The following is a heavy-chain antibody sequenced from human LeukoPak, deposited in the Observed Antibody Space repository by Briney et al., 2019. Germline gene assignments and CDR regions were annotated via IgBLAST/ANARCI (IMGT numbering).Heavy chain of an antibody. CDR1: SYNFTSYG. Sequence: GASVKVSCKASSYNFTSYGISWLRQAPGQGLERMGWISVYNGYTNYAQKLQGRVTLTTDTSTSTAYMELRSLRSDDTAVYYCARDADGQYARSSGFDFDFWGQGTLVTVSS. D-gene: IGHD3-22*01. CDR3: ARDADGQYARSSGFDFDF. J-gene: IGHJ4*02. V-gene: IGHV1-18*01. CDR2: ISVYNGYT.